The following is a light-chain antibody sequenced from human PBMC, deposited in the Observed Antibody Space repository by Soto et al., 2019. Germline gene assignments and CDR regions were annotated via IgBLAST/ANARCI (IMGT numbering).Light chain of an antibody. CDR1: QGISSD. J-gene: IGKJ2*01. CDR3: QQLNSYPHT. Sequence: DIQLTQSPSFLSASVGDIVTITCRASQGISSDLAWYQQKPGKAPKLLIYAASTLQSGVPSRFSGSGSGTEFTLTISSLQPEEFATYYCQQLNSYPHTFGQGTKLEIK. V-gene: IGKV1-9*01. CDR2: AAS.